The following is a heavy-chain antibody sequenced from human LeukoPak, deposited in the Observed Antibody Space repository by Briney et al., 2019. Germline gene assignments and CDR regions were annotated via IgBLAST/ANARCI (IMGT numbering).Heavy chain of an antibody. V-gene: IGHV3-30-3*01. CDR1: GFTFSNYA. J-gene: IGHJ4*02. Sequence: GGSLRLSCAASGFTFSNYAILWVRQAPGKGLEWVAVISYDGSSKNFADSVKGRFTISRDNSKNSLYLQMSNLRAEDTAVYFCARGAPTRYFDYWGQGTLVTVSS. CDR2: ISYDGSSK. CDR3: ARGAPTRYFDY.